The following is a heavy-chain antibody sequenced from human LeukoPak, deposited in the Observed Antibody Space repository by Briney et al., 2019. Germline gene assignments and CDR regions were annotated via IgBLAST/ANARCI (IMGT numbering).Heavy chain of an antibody. J-gene: IGHJ4*02. V-gene: IGHV5-51*01. Sequence: GESLKISCKVSGYRLTNNWIGWVRQMPGKGLEWMGVTYPGDSDTRYSPSFQGQVTISADKSISTAYLQWDSLKASDTAMYYCARPSHSWNYYDYFDYWGQGTLVTVSS. CDR2: TYPGDSDT. D-gene: IGHD1-26*01. CDR3: ARPSHSWNYYDYFDY. CDR1: GYRLTNNW.